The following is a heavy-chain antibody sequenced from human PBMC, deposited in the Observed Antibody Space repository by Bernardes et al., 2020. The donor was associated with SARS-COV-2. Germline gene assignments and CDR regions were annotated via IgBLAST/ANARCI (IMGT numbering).Heavy chain of an antibody. J-gene: IGHJ6*02. CDR3: ARVAAGYYYQYGMDV. V-gene: IGHV4-39*01. CDR2: IYYRGNT. Sequence: SETLSLTCTVSGGSISSSTFYWGWVRQPPGKGLEWIGSIYYRGNTYYSASLKSRVTISIDTPNNQFSLKLNSLTAADTAVYYCARVAAGYYYQYGMDVWGQGTKVTVSS. CDR1: GGSISSSTFY. D-gene: IGHD6-19*01.